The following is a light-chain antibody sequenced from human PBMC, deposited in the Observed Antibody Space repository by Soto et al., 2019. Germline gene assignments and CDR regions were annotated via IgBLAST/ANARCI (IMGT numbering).Light chain of an antibody. V-gene: IGKV3-15*01. CDR3: EQYNDWVT. Sequence: EIAMSQSPATPSSSPGERATLSYTASQSVSTNLAWYQQKPGQPPRLLMYGASTSATGIPARCSGSGSGTEFTLAINGLQSEDFAVYYCEQYNDWVTFEEVTKV. CDR2: GAS. J-gene: IGKJ1*01. CDR1: QSVSTN.